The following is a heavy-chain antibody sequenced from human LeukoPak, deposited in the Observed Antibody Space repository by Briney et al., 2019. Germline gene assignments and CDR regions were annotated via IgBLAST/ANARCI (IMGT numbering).Heavy chain of an antibody. V-gene: IGHV3-30*02. CDR3: AKDFYYYDSSGPIGGIDFDY. D-gene: IGHD3-22*01. CDR1: GFTFSSYG. CDR2: IRYDGSNK. Sequence: AGGSLRLSCAASGFTFSSYGMHWVRQAPGKGLEWVAFIRYDGSNKYYADSVKGRFTISRDNSKNTLYLQMNSLRAEDTAVYYCAKDFYYYDSSGPIGGIDFDYWGQGTLVTVSS. J-gene: IGHJ4*02.